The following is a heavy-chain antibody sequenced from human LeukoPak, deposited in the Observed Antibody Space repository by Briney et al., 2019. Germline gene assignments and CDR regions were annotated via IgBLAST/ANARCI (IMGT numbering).Heavy chain of an antibody. Sequence: GGSLRLSCAASGFTFSSYAMSWVRQAPGKGLEWVSAISGSGGSTYYADSVKGRFTISRDNPKNTLYLQMNSLRAEDTAVYYCAKDHRSGWTTRYYFDYWGQGTLVTVSS. J-gene: IGHJ4*02. CDR2: ISGSGGST. CDR1: GFTFSSYA. D-gene: IGHD6-19*01. CDR3: AKDHRSGWTTRYYFDY. V-gene: IGHV3-23*01.